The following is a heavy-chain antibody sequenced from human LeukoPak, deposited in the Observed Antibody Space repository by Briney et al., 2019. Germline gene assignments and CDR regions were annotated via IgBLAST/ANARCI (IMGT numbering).Heavy chain of an antibody. J-gene: IGHJ4*02. V-gene: IGHV1-2*02. CDR1: GYSFSGYY. CDR3: AREVRTYSSGWTLYLDY. Sequence: ASVKVSCEASGYSFSGYYIHWVRQAPGQGLEWMGCISPNSDDTKYAQKFRGRVTLTRDTSISTAYMDLSSLRSDDTAVYYCAREVRTYSSGWTLYLDYWGQGTLVTVSA. CDR2: ISPNSDDT. D-gene: IGHD6-19*01.